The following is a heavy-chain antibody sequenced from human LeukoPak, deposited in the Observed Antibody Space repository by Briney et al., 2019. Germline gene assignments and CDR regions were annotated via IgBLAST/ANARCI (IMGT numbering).Heavy chain of an antibody. CDR3: ARHEGGDWFDP. CDR2: IYTSGST. D-gene: IGHD1-26*01. Sequence: PSETLSLTCTVSGGSISSGSYYWSWIRQPAGKGLEWIGRIYTSGSTNYNPSLKSRVIISVDTSKNQFSLKLSSVTAADTAVYHCARHEGGDWFDPWGQGTLVTVSS. CDR1: GGSISSGSYY. V-gene: IGHV4-61*02. J-gene: IGHJ5*02.